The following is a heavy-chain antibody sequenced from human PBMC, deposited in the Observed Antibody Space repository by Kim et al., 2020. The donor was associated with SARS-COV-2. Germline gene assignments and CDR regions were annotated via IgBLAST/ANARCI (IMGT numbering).Heavy chain of an antibody. J-gene: IGHJ4*02. V-gene: IGHV3-49*03. D-gene: IGHD3-22*01. Sequence: GGSLRLSCTTSGLNFGDYAMSWFRQAPGKGLEWVAFIRSKRYGETTEYAASVKGRFTISRDDSKRIAYLQMNGLKTEDTAVYYCTSGPYYYDSAAYYHDYWGQGTLVXVSS. CDR3: TSGPYYYDSAAYYHDY. CDR1: GLNFGDYA. CDR2: IRSKRYGETT.